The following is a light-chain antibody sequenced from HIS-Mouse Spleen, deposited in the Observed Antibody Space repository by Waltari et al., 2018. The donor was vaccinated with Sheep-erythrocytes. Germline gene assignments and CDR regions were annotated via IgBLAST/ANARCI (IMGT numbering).Light chain of an antibody. V-gene: IGLV2-23*01. CDR3: CSYAGSSTLV. CDR1: SSDVGGYNH. J-gene: IGLJ2*01. CDR2: EGS. Sequence: QSALTQPPSASGSPGQSVTISCTGTSSDVGGYNHVSWYQQHPGKAPKLMIYEGSKRPSGVSNRFSGSKSGNTASLTISGLQAEDEADYYCCSYAGSSTLVFGGGTKLTVL.